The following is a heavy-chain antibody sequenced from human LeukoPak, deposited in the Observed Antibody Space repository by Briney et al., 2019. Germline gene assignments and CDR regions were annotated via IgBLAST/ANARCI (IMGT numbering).Heavy chain of an antibody. J-gene: IGHJ5*02. Sequence: SETLSLTCTVSGGSISSYYWSWIRQPAGKGLEWIGRIYTSGSTNYNPSLKSRVTMSVDTSKNQFSLKLSSVTAADTAAYYCARSFYGSGYNWFDPWGQGTLVTVSS. V-gene: IGHV4-4*07. D-gene: IGHD3-10*01. CDR2: IYTSGST. CDR3: ARSFYGSGYNWFDP. CDR1: GGSISSYY.